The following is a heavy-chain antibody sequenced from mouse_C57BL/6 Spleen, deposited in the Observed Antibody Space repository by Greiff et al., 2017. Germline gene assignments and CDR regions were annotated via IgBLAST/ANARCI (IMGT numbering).Heavy chain of an antibody. D-gene: IGHD1-1*01. V-gene: IGHV1-69*01. J-gene: IGHJ1*03. CDR3: ASAVGAKDWYFDV. CDR2: IDPSDSYT. Sequence: QVQLQQPGAELVMPGASVKLSCKASGYTFTSYWMHWVKQRPGQGLEWIGEIDPSDSYTNYNQKFKGKSTLTVDKSSSTAYMQLSSLTSEDSAVYYCASAVGAKDWYFDVWGTGTTVTVSS. CDR1: GYTFTSYW.